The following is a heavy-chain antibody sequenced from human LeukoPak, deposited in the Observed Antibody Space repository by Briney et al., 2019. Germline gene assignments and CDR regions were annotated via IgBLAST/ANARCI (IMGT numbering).Heavy chain of an antibody. V-gene: IGHV1-2*03. J-gene: IGHJ6*03. CDR3: ARDGLDSSSWYNLYYYYYYMDV. CDR2: INPNSGGT. CDR1: GYTFTGYY. Sequence: LAASVKVSCKASGYTFTGYYMHWVRQAPGQGLEWMGRINPNSGGTNYAQKFQGRVTMTRDTSISTAYMELSRLRSDDTAVYYCARDGLDSSSWYNLYYYYYYMDVWGKGTTVTVSS. D-gene: IGHD6-13*01.